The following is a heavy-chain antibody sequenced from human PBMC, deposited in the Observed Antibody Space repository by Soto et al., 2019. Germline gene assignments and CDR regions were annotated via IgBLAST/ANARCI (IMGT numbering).Heavy chain of an antibody. CDR3: ARDQRFLEWLGAFDI. CDR2: ISAYNGNT. Sequence: APVQVSCKASGYTFTSYGIRWVRQAPGQGREGMGWISAYNGNTNYAQKLQGRVTMTTDTSTSTAYMELRSLRSDDTAVYYCARDQRFLEWLGAFDIWGQGTTVTVSS. J-gene: IGHJ3*02. V-gene: IGHV1-18*01. D-gene: IGHD3-3*01. CDR1: GYTFTSYG.